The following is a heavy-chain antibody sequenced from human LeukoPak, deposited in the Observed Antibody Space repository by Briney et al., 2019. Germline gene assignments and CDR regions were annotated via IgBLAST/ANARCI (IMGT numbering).Heavy chain of an antibody. CDR2: INHSGST. Sequence: SGTLSLTCAVSGVSISYSYWWSWVRQPPGKGLEWIGEINHSGSTNYNPSLKSRVTISVDTSKNQFSLKLSSVTAADTAVYYCARDRGHEYFDYWGQGTLVTVSS. CDR1: GVSISYSYW. V-gene: IGHV4-4*02. J-gene: IGHJ4*02. D-gene: IGHD3-10*01. CDR3: ARDRGHEYFDY.